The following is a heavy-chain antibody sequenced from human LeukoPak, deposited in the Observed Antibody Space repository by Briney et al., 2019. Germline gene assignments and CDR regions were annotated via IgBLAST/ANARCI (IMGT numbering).Heavy chain of an antibody. Sequence: GGSLRLSCAASEFTLSGYGMNWVRQAPGKGLEWISYISSSSRIIYYADSVKGRLTISRDNAKNSLYLQMNSLRAEDTAVYYCARVLKYYYDSSGSSYMDVWGKGTTVAVSS. V-gene: IGHV3-48*01. D-gene: IGHD3-22*01. CDR3: ARVLKYYYDSSGSSYMDV. CDR2: ISSSSRII. J-gene: IGHJ6*03. CDR1: EFTLSGYG.